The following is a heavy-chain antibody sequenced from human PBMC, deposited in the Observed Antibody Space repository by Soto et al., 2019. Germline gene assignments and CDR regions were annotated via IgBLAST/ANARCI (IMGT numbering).Heavy chain of an antibody. J-gene: IGHJ5*02. CDR1: GFTFSSYA. D-gene: IGHD3-10*01. Sequence: EVQLLESGGGLVQPGGSLRLSCAASGFTFSSYAMSWVRQAPGKGLEWVSAISGSGGSTYYADSVKGRFTIYRDNSKNTLYLKMNSLRAEDTAVYYCAKDFNTMVRGVMGFDPWGQGTLVTVSS. CDR3: AKDFNTMVRGVMGFDP. CDR2: ISGSGGST. V-gene: IGHV3-23*01.